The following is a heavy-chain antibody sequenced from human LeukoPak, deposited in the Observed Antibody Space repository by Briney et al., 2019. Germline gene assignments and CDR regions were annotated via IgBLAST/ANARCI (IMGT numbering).Heavy chain of an antibody. Sequence: GGSLRLSCAASGFTFSSYAMSWVRQAPGKGLEWVSAISGSGGSTYYADSVKGRFTISRDNAKNSLYLQMNSLRAEDTAVYYCAREKKDRITIFGVVNYYYYYYMDVWGKGTTVTVSS. CDR3: AREKKDRITIFGVVNYYYYYYMDV. D-gene: IGHD3-3*01. CDR2: ISGSGGST. V-gene: IGHV3-23*01. CDR1: GFTFSSYA. J-gene: IGHJ6*03.